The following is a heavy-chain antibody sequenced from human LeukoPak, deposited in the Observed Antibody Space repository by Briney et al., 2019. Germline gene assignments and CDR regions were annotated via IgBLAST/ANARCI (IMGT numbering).Heavy chain of an antibody. CDR2: IYYSGGT. J-gene: IGHJ3*02. D-gene: IGHD3-10*01. CDR1: GGSISSISYY. V-gene: IGHV4-61*10. Sequence: SETLSLTCTVSGGSISSISYYWSWIRQPAGKGLEWIGYIYYSGGTNYNPSLKSRVTMSVDTSKNQFSLKLSSVTAADTAVYYCARVDGRYYYGSGSYSLALDAFDIWGQGTMVTVSS. CDR3: ARVDGRYYYGSGSYSLALDAFDI.